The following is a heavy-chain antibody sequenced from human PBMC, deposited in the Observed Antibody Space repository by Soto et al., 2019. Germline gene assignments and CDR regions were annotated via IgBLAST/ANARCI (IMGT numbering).Heavy chain of an antibody. Sequence: QLQLQESGSGLVKPSQTLSLTCAVSGGSISSGDYSWSWIRQPPGKGLEWIGYIYHSGSTYYNPSLKSRLTISVDRSKNQFSLKLSSVTTADTAVYYCAGSCYYPNYFDYWGQGTLVTVSS. V-gene: IGHV4-30-2*01. CDR1: GGSISSGDYS. D-gene: IGHD3-22*01. CDR2: IYHSGST. CDR3: AGSCYYPNYFDY. J-gene: IGHJ4*02.